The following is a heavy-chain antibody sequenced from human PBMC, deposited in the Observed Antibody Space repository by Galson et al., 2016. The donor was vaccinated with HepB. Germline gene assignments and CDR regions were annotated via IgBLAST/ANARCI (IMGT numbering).Heavy chain of an antibody. V-gene: IGHV6-1*01. CDR1: GDSVSSNSAT. Sequence: CAISGDSVSSNSATWNWIRQSPSRGLEWLGRTYYRSKWDNDYAVSVKSRITINPDTSKNQFSLQLHSVTPDDTAFYYCAGEGASGYALDYWGQGTLVTVAS. J-gene: IGHJ4*02. D-gene: IGHD6-25*01. CDR3: AGEGASGYALDY. CDR2: TYYRSKWDN.